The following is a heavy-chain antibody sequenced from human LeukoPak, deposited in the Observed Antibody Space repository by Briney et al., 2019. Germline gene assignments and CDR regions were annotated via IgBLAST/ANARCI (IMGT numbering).Heavy chain of an antibody. CDR1: GFTFSSYA. V-gene: IGHV3-15*01. CDR3: TTDSATVTTIDY. J-gene: IGHJ4*02. D-gene: IGHD4-17*01. CDR2: IKSKTDGGTT. Sequence: GGSLRLSCAASGFTFSSYAMSWVRQAPGKGLEWVGRIKSKTDGGTTDYAAPVKGRFTISRDDSKNTLYLQMNSLKTEDTAVYYCTTDSATVTTIDYRGQGTLVTVSS.